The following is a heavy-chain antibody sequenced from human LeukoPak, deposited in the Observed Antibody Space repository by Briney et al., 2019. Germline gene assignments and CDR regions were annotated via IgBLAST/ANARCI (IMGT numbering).Heavy chain of an antibody. CDR2: IYYSGST. V-gene: IGHV4-39*07. D-gene: IGHD3-3*01. J-gene: IGHJ4*02. CDR1: GFTFSSYG. CDR3: ARVGRITIFGVVRTWFDY. Sequence: GSLRLSCAASGFTFSSYGMSWVRQPPGKWLEWIGSIYYSGSTYYNPSLKSRVTISVDTSKNQFSLKLSSVTAADTAVYYCARVGRITIFGVVRTWFDYWGRGTLVTVSS.